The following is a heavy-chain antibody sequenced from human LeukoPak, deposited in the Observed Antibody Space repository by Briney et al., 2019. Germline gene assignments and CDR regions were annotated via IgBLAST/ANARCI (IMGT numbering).Heavy chain of an antibody. V-gene: IGHV3-20*04. J-gene: IGHJ4*02. Sequence: PGGSLRLSCAASGFTFDDFGMSWVRQAPGKGLEWVSGINWNGGSTGYADSVKGRFTISRDNAKNSLYLQMNSLRAEDTAVYYCARGRYCGGDCYSGYDYWGQGTLVTVSS. CDR1: GFTFDDFG. CDR3: ARGRYCGGDCYSGYDY. CDR2: INWNGGST. D-gene: IGHD2-21*02.